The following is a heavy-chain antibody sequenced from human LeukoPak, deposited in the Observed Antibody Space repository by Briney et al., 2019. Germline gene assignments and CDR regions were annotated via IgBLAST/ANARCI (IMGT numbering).Heavy chain of an antibody. CDR3: ARGSRIVAIDY. Sequence: PSETLPLTCTVSGGSISSYYWSWIRQPAGKGLEWIGRIYTSGSTNYNPSLKSRVTISVDKSKNQFSLKLSSVTAADTAVYYCARGSRIVAIDYWGQGTLVTVSS. V-gene: IGHV4-4*07. CDR1: GGSISSYY. D-gene: IGHD5-12*01. J-gene: IGHJ4*02. CDR2: IYTSGST.